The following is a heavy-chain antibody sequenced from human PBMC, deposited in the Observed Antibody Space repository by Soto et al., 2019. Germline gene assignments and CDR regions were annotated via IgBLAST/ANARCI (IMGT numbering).Heavy chain of an antibody. CDR1: GFTFDDYT. CDR3: AKDIVSEDLILTGYYSHHYYYYGMDV. CDR2: ISWDGGST. J-gene: IGHJ6*02. D-gene: IGHD3-9*01. V-gene: IGHV3-43*01. Sequence: GGSLRLSCAASGFTFDDYTMHWVRQAPGKGLEWVSLISWDGGSTYYADSVKGRFTISRDNSKNSLYLQMNSLRTEDTALYYCAKDIVSEDLILTGYYSHHYYYYGMDVWGQGTTVTVSS.